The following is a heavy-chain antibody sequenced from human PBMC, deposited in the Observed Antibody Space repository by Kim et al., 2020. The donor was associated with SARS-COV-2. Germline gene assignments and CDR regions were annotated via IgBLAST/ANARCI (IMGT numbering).Heavy chain of an antibody. D-gene: IGHD3-22*01. CDR2: IIPIFGTA. CDR3: ASDEDYYDSSGCWNY. CDR1: GGTFSSYA. J-gene: IGHJ4*02. Sequence: SVKVSCKASGGTFSSYAISWVRQAPGQGLEWMVGIIPIFGTANYAQKFKGRVTITADESTSTAYMELSSLRSEDTAVYYCASDEDYYDSSGCWNYWGQGTLVTVSS. V-gene: IGHV1-69*13.